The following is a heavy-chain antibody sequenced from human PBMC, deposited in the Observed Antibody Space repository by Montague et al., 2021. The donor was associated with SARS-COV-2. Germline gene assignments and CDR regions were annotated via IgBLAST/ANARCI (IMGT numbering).Heavy chain of an antibody. J-gene: IGHJ4*02. CDR1: GGSISSSSYY. V-gene: IGHV4-39*07. D-gene: IGHD3-22*01. CDR3: AREGGWLSRGSYYFDY. Sequence: SETLSLTCTVSGGSISSSSYYWGWIRQPPGKGLEWIGSIYYSGRTYYNPSLKSRVTISVDTSKNQFSLKLSSVTAADTAVYYCAREGGWLSRGSYYFDYWGQGTLVTVSS. CDR2: IYYSGRT.